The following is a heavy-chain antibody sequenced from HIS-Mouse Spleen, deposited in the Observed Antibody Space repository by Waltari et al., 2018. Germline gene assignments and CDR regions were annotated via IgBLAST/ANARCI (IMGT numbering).Heavy chain of an antibody. CDR3: ARVTGGGY. CDR2: ISYDGSNK. D-gene: IGHD3-10*01. J-gene: IGHJ4*02. Sequence: QVQLVESGGGVVQPGRSLRLSCAASGFTFSSYAMPWVRPAPGKGLEWVAVISYDGSNKYYADSVKGRFTISRDNSKNTLYLQMNSLRAEDTAVYYCARVTGGGYWGQGTLVTVSS. CDR1: GFTFSSYA. V-gene: IGHV3-30-3*01.